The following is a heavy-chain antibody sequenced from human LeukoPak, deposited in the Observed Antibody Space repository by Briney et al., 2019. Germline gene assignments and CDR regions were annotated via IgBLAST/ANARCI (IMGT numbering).Heavy chain of an antibody. D-gene: IGHD4-17*01. Sequence: GGSLRLSCAASGFTFSSYGMHWVRQAPGKGLEWVAVISYDGSNKYYADSVRGRFTISRDNSKNTLYLQMNSLRAEDTAVYYCAKIGVTTLGYWGQGTLVTVSS. CDR1: GFTFSSYG. J-gene: IGHJ4*02. CDR3: AKIGVTTLGY. V-gene: IGHV3-30*18. CDR2: ISYDGSNK.